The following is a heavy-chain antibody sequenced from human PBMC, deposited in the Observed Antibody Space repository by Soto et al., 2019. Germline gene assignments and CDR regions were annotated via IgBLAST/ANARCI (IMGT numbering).Heavy chain of an antibody. Sequence: EVQLVESGGGLVKPGGSLRLSCAASGFTFSSYSMNWVRQAPGKGLEWVSSISSSSSYIYYADSVKGRFTISRDNAKNSLYLQMNSLRAEDTAGYYCARLAYSYGYNDAFDIWGQGTMVTVSS. CDR1: GFTFSSYS. CDR3: ARLAYSYGYNDAFDI. D-gene: IGHD5-18*01. J-gene: IGHJ3*02. CDR2: ISSSSSYI. V-gene: IGHV3-21*01.